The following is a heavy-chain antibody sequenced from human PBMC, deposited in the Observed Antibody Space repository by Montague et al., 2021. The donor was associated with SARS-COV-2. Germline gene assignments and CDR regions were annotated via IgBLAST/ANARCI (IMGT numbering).Heavy chain of an antibody. D-gene: IGHD3-3*01. Sequence: SLILSFSASGFTFSSYWMSWVRQAPGKGLEWVANIKQDGSEKYYVDSVKGRFTISRDNAKNSLYLQMNSLRAEDTAVYYCARDSFWSGYYTDYYGMDVWGQGTTVTVSS. CDR2: IKQDGSEK. CDR1: GFTFSSYW. CDR3: ARDSFWSGYYTDYYGMDV. J-gene: IGHJ6*02. V-gene: IGHV3-7*01.